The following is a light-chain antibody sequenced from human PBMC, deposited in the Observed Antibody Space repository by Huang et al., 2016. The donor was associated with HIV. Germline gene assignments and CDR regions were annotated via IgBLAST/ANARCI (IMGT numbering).Light chain of an antibody. CDR3: QQYNKWPPA. J-gene: IGKJ1*01. V-gene: IGKV3-15*01. CDR1: HRIGCT. CDR2: GGS. Sequence: EIVMTQSPATLSVSPGEGATSSCRASHRIGCTLSWYQQTTGKAPRLLSYGGSTRATGIPARFNGSGSGTDFTLTISSLQSEDFADYYCQQYNKWPPAFGQGTKVEIK.